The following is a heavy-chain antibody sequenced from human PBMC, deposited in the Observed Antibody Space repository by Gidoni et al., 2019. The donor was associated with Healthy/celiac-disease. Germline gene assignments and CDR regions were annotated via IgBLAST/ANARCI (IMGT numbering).Heavy chain of an antibody. D-gene: IGHD4-17*01. J-gene: IGHJ4*02. V-gene: IGHV1-18*01. CDR3: ARAFYGDPIDY. CDR2: ISAYNGNT. Sequence: GQGLEWMGWISAYNGNTNYAQKLQGRVTMTTDTSTSTAYMELRSLRSDDTAVYYCARAFYGDPIDYWGQGTLVTVSS.